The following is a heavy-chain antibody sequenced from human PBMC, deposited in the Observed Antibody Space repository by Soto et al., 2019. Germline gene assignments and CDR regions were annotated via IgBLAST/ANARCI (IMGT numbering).Heavy chain of an antibody. V-gene: IGHV3-72*01. CDR3: VRVRGGGTYHFDF. Sequence: EVQLVESGGGLVQPGGSLRLSCAASGFTFSDHYMDWVRQAPGKGLEWVGRTRNKANSYTTEYAASVKGRFTISRDDSKNSLYLQMNSLTTDDTAVYYCVRVRGGGTYHFDFWGPGTLVTVSS. D-gene: IGHD3-10*01. CDR1: GFTFSDHY. CDR2: TRNKANSYTT. J-gene: IGHJ4*02.